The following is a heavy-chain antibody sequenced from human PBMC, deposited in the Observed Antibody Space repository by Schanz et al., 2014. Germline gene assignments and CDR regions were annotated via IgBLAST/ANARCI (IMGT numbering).Heavy chain of an antibody. J-gene: IGHJ4*02. V-gene: IGHV3-66*02. Sequence: EVQLLESGGGLVQPGGSLRLSCLASGFAFGSYGMNWLRQAPGKGLEWVSIIFTDGRTYYADSVKGRFTISRDSSKNTLFLQMNSLRTEDTAVYYCARLDPYCRSGTCSRAFDFWGQGTLVTVSS. CDR1: GFAFGSYG. CDR2: IFTDGRT. D-gene: IGHD2-15*01. CDR3: ARLDPYCRSGTCSRAFDF.